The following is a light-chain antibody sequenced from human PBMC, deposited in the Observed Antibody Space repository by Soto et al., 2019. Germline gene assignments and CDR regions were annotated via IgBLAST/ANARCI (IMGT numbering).Light chain of an antibody. CDR2: GAS. J-gene: IGKJ1*01. Sequence: EIVLTQSPGTLSLSPGERATLSCRASQSVSSSYLAWYQQKPGQAPRPLIYGASSRAIGIPDRFSGSGSGTDFTLTISRLEPEDFAVYYCQHYGSSPWTFVQGTKVEIK. CDR1: QSVSSSY. CDR3: QHYGSSPWT. V-gene: IGKV3-20*01.